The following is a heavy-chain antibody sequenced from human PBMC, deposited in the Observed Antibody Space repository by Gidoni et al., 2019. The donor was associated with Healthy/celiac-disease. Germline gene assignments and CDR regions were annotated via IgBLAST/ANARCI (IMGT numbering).Heavy chain of an antibody. Sequence: QLQLQESGPGLVKPSETLSLTCTVSGGSISSSSYYWGWIRQPPGKGLEWIGSIYYSGSTYYNPSLKSRVTISVDTSKNQFSLKLSSVTAADTAVYYCASRASTRFLEWLLKPYDYWGQGTLVTVSS. V-gene: IGHV4-39*01. CDR2: IYYSGST. J-gene: IGHJ4*02. CDR1: GGSISSSSYY. CDR3: ASRASTRFLEWLLKPYDY. D-gene: IGHD3-3*01.